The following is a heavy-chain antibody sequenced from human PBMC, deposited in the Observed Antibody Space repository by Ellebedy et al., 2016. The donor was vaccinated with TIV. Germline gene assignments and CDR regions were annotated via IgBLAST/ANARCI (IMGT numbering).Heavy chain of an antibody. CDR3: ARDLTTVTSFDF. D-gene: IGHD4-17*01. Sequence: AASVKVSCKTSGYSFPSATITWVRQAPGRGLDWMGWNAPYRGNTNYAHKLQGRVTMPTDTSTTTAYMELRNLTSADTAMYYCARDLTTVTSFDFWGQGTLVIVSS. V-gene: IGHV1-18*01. J-gene: IGHJ4*02. CDR2: NAPYRGNT. CDR1: GYSFPSAT.